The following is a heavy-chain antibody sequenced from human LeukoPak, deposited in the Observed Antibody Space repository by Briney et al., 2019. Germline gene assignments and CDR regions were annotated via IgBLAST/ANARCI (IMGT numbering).Heavy chain of an antibody. CDR3: ARMFEF. V-gene: IGHV3-23*01. CDR2: ISGSGGSR. CDR1: GFTFSSYE. J-gene: IGHJ4*02. Sequence: GGSLRLSCAASGFTFSSYEMSWVRQAPGKGLEWVSIISGSGGSRYYAESVKGRFTISRDNAKNSLFLQMNSLRAEDTAVYFCARMFEFWGQGTLVTVSS.